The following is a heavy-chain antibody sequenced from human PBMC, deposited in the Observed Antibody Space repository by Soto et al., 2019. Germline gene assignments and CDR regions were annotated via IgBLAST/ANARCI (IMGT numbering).Heavy chain of an antibody. V-gene: IGHV4-4*02. Sequence: PSETLSLTCAVSGASISSDNWWSWVRQPPGKGMEWIGEIYHSGSTNFNPSLKSRVTISVDKSKNQFSLKLSSVTAADTAIYYCARVSASVMLRGVVINWGQGTLVTV. D-gene: IGHD3-10*01. CDR1: GASISSDNW. J-gene: IGHJ4*02. CDR2: IYHSGST. CDR3: ARVSASVMLRGVVIN.